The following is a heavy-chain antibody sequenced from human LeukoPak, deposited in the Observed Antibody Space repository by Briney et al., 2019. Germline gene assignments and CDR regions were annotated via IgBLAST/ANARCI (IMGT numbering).Heavy chain of an antibody. J-gene: IGHJ6*03. Sequence: SETLSLTCTVSGGSISSSSYYWGWIRQPPGKGLEWIGSIYYSGSTYYNPSLKSRVTISVDTSKNQFSLKLSSVTAADTAVYYCVRHLPYYPQYYMDVWGKGTTVTVSS. CDR1: GGSISSSSYY. V-gene: IGHV4-39*01. D-gene: IGHD2/OR15-2a*01. CDR3: VRHLPYYPQYYMDV. CDR2: IYYSGST.